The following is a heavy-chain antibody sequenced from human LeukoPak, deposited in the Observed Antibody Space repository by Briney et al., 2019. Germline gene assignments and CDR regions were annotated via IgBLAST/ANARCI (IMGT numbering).Heavy chain of an antibody. Sequence: SETLSLTCTVSGGSISSGDYYWSWIRQPPGKGLEWIGYIYYSGNTYYNPSLKSRVTISVDTSKNPFSLKLSSVTAADTAVYYCAREGDGDYIFNWGQGTLVTVSS. CDR2: IYYSGNT. J-gene: IGHJ4*02. CDR3: AREGDGDYIFN. V-gene: IGHV4-30-4*08. D-gene: IGHD4-17*01. CDR1: GGSISSGDYY.